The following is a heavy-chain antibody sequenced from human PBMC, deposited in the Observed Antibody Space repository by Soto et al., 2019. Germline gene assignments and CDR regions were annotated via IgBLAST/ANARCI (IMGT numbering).Heavy chain of an antibody. CDR1: GFSFSSHS. D-gene: IGHD1-26*01. CDR3: ASSVGATSDF. Sequence: QPGGSLRLSCAASGFSFSSHSMNWIRQAPGKGLEWISYISNSGSTIYYADSVKGRFTISRDNANSSLYLHMNSLRDEDMAVYYCASSVGATSDFWGQGTLVTVSS. J-gene: IGHJ4*02. V-gene: IGHV3-48*02. CDR2: ISNSGSTI.